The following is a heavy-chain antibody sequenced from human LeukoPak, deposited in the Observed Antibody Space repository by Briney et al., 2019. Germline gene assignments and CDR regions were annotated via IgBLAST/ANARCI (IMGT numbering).Heavy chain of an antibody. J-gene: IGHJ4*02. D-gene: IGHD3-9*01. V-gene: IGHV4-34*01. Sequence: PSEALSLACAVYGGSFSGYYWGWIRQPPGKGLEWIGEINHSGSTNYNPSLKSRVTISVDTSKNQFSLKLSSVTAADTAVYYCARGHGILTGYYVNYWGQGTLVTVSS. CDR3: ARGHGILTGYYVNY. CDR2: INHSGST. CDR1: GGSFSGYY.